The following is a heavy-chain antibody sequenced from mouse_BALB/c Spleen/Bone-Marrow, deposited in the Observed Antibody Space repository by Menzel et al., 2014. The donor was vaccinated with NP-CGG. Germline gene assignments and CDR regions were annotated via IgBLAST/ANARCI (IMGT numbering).Heavy chain of an antibody. CDR2: IIPDNGDT. CDR1: GYTFTDYC. J-gene: IGHJ3*01. D-gene: IGHD2-3*01. Sequence: VQLQQSGPELMKPGASVKMSCTASGYTFTDYCMKWVKQSHGKSLEWIGYIIPDNGDTFYNQKFKGKATLTVDKSSSTAYMQLNSLTSEDSAVYYCARSTGYYVGTWFAYWGQGTLVTVSA. V-gene: IGHV1S46*01. CDR3: ARSTGYYVGTWFAY.